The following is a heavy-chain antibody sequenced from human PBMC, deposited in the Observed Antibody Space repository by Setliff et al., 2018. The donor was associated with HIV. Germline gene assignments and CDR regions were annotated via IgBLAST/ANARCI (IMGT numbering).Heavy chain of an antibody. J-gene: IGHJ4*02. CDR2: MKQSLST. D-gene: IGHD3-3*01. V-gene: IGHV4-34*01. CDR1: GGSFSGYL. CDR3: ARDFLRSGYFDH. Sequence: SETLSVTCAVYGGSFSGYLWSWIRQSPEKGLEWIGEMKQSLSTKYSPSLRGRVIISVDTSKNQFSLKLSSVTAADTAVYYCARDFLRSGYFDHWGQGKLVTVSS.